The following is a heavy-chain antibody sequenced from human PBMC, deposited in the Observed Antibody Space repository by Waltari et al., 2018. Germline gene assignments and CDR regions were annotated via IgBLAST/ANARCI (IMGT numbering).Heavy chain of an antibody. CDR1: GFTFSGHA. Sequence: EVQLLESGGGLVQPGGSLRLSCAASGFTFSGHAMSWVRQAPGKGLELVSAISGGGSGTDYADAAKGRFTISRDNSKNTLYLQMNSLRAEDTAVYYCARAGGAYDSPGYFDYWGQGTLVTVSS. CDR3: ARAGGAYDSPGYFDY. J-gene: IGHJ4*02. V-gene: IGHV3-23*01. CDR2: ISGGGSGT. D-gene: IGHD3-22*01.